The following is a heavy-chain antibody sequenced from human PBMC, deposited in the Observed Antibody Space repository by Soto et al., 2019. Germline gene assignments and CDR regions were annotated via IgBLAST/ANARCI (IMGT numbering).Heavy chain of an antibody. V-gene: IGHV4-31*02. CDR2: IYYSGST. Sequence: SETLSLTCTVSGGSISSGGYYWSWIRQHPGKGLEWIGYIYYSGSTYYNPSLKSRVTISVDTSKNQFSLKLSSVTAADTAVYYCARVGVEGGYYYYGMDVWGKGTTVTVSS. CDR1: GGSISSGGYY. CDR3: ARVGVEGGYYYYGMDV. J-gene: IGHJ6*04.